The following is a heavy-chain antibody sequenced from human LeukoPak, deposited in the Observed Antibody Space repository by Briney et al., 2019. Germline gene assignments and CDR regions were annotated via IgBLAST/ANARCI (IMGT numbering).Heavy chain of an antibody. CDR1: GGSISSYY. Sequence: AETLSLTCTVSGGSISSYYGSWIRQPPGNGLGCIGYISYSASTNYNPSLNNRVTISVDMSKNQFSLKLSSVTAADAAVYYCAREWVRSWYYFDYWGQGTLVTVSS. J-gene: IGHJ4*02. CDR2: ISYSAST. V-gene: IGHV4-59*01. D-gene: IGHD6-13*01. CDR3: AREWVRSWYYFDY.